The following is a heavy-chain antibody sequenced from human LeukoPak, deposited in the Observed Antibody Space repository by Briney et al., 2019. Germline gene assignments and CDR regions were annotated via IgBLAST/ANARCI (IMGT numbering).Heavy chain of an antibody. CDR2: ISTYNGNT. Sequence: ASVKVSCKASGYTFSSYGFSWVRQAPGQGLEWMGWISTYNGNTNYAQKLQGRVTMTTDTSTNTAYMELRSLRSDDTAVYYCARGHQRIAVAFGFDIWGQGTMVTVSS. V-gene: IGHV1-18*01. CDR3: ARGHQRIAVAFGFDI. D-gene: IGHD6-19*01. J-gene: IGHJ3*02. CDR1: GYTFSSYG.